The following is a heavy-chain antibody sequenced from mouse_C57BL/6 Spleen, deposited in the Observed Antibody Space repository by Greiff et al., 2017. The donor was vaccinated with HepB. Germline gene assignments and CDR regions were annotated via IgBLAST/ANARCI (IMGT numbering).Heavy chain of an antibody. D-gene: IGHD2-4*01. CDR2: IDPENGDT. V-gene: IGHV14-4*01. CDR3: TRWRYDSDY. Sequence: VQLQQSGAELVRPGASVKLSCTASGFNIKDDYMHWVKQRPEQGLEWIGWIDPENGDTEYASKFQGKATITADTSSNTAYLQLSSLTSEDTAVYYCTRWRYDSDYWGQGTTLTVSS. J-gene: IGHJ2*01. CDR1: GFNIKDDY.